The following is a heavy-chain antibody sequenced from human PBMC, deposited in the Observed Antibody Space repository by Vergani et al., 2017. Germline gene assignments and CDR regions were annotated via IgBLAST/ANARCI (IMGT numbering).Heavy chain of an antibody. J-gene: IGHJ3*02. CDR2: IYYSGST. Sequence: QVQLQQWGAGLLKPSETLSLTCAVYGGSVSSGSYYWSWIRQPPGKGLEWIGYIYYSGSTNYNPSLKSRVTISVDTSKNQFSLKLSSVTAADTAVYYCARPVLLWFGEADAFDIWGQGTMVTVSS. V-gene: IGHV4-61*01. CDR3: ARPVLLWFGEADAFDI. D-gene: IGHD3-10*01. CDR1: GGSVSSGSYY.